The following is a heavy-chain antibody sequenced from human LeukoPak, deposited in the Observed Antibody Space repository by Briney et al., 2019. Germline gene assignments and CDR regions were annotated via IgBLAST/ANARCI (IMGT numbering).Heavy chain of an antibody. J-gene: IGHJ3*02. CDR2: IKSDGSN. CDR3: ARDTSPRIAAIYYDAFDI. V-gene: IGHV3-74*01. Sequence: GGSLRLSCEASGFTFSNYWMHWVRQAPGKRLVWVSRIKSDGSNYYADSVKGRFTISRDNAKNSLYLEMSSLRGEDTALYYCARDTSPRIAAIYYDAFDIWGQGTMVTVSS. D-gene: IGHD6-13*01. CDR1: GFTFSNYW.